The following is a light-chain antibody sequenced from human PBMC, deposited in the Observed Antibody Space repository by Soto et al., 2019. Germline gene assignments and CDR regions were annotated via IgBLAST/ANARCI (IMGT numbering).Light chain of an antibody. CDR3: SSHTGSSNFYV. J-gene: IGLJ1*01. CDR2: EVN. Sequence: QSVLTQPPSASGSPGQSVTISCTGTSSDVGGYNYVSWYQQEPGKAPKLMIYEVNKRPSGVPDRFSGSKSGNTASLTVSGLQAEDEADYYCSSHTGSSNFYVFGTGTKVTVL. CDR1: SSDVGGYNY. V-gene: IGLV2-8*01.